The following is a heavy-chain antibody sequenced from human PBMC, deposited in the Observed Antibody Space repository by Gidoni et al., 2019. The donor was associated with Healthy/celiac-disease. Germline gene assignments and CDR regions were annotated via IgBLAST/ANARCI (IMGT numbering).Heavy chain of an antibody. Sequence: VQLVESGGGVVQPGRSLRLSCPPSRFTFSSYGMHWVRQAPGKGLEWVAVIAYDGSNKYYADSVKGRFTISRDNSKNTLYLQMNSLRAEDTAVYYCAKGRGGYSGYTDYWGQGTLVTVSS. J-gene: IGHJ4*02. CDR1: RFTFSSYG. D-gene: IGHD5-12*01. CDR2: IAYDGSNK. CDR3: AKGRGGYSGYTDY. V-gene: IGHV3-30*18.